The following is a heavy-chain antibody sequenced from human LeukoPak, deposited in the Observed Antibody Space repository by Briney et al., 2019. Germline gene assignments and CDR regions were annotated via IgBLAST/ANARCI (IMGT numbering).Heavy chain of an antibody. CDR2: IYYSGST. CDR3: ARLYYDSSGYYQICYFDY. D-gene: IGHD3-22*01. CDR1: GGSISSSSYY. J-gene: IGHJ4*02. V-gene: IGHV4-39*01. Sequence: SETLSLTCTVSGGSISSSSYYWGWIRQPPGKGLEWIGSIYYSGSTYYNPSLKSRVTISVDTSKNRFSLNLSSVTAADTAVYYCARLYYDSSGYYQICYFDYWGQGTLVTVSS.